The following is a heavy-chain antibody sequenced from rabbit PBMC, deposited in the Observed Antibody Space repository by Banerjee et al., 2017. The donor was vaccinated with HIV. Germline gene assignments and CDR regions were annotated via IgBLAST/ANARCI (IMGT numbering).Heavy chain of an antibody. CDR1: GFSFSSSYW. CDR3: AREGVSYDDYGDYSTTAWTSSPGMDL. J-gene: IGHJ6*01. D-gene: IGHD2-1*01. V-gene: IGHV1S45*01. CDR2: IYTSSGRT. Sequence: QEQLEESGGDLVKPEGSLTLTCTASGFSFSSSYWICWVRQAPGKGPELIACIYTSSGRTYYASWAKGRFTVSKTSSTTVTLQMTSLTAADTATYFCAREGVSYDDYGDYSTTAWTSSPGMDLWGPGTLVTVS.